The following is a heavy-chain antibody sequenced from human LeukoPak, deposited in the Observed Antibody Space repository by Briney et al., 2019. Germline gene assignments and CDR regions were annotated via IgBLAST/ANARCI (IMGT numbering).Heavy chain of an antibody. CDR1: GFTFSSYS. J-gene: IGHJ4*02. CDR2: ISSSSNYI. D-gene: IGHD5-24*01. CDR3: ARTKEMATISYFDS. V-gene: IGHV3-21*01. Sequence: GGSLRLSCAASGFTFSSYSMNWVRQAPGKGLEWVSSISSSSNYIYYADSVKGRFTISRGNAKNSLYLQMNSLRAEDTAVYYCARTKEMATISYFDSWGQGTLVTVSS.